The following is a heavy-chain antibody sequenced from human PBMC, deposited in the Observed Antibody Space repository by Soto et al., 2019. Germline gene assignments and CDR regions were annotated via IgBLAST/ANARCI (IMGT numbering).Heavy chain of an antibody. J-gene: IGHJ3*02. V-gene: IGHV3-33*01. Sequence: LSLTCAASGFTFSSYGMHWVRQAPGKGLEWVAVIWYDGSNKYYADSVKGRFTISRDNSKNTLYLQMNSLRAEDTAVYYCARENDTAPGAFDIWGQGTMVTVSS. CDR3: ARENDTAPGAFDI. CDR2: IWYDGSNK. D-gene: IGHD5-18*01. CDR1: GFTFSSYG.